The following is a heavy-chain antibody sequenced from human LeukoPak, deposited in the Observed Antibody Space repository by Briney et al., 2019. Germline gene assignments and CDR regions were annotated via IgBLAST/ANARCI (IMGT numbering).Heavy chain of an antibody. D-gene: IGHD6-19*01. CDR3: ARAVSGRFAY. CDR1: GGSMGPYH. Sequence: SETLSLTCTVSGGSMGPYHWGWIRQPPGKGLEWTGYIYYSGSTNYNPSLNSRVTISVDTSKNQFSLRLSSVTAADTAIYYCARAVSGRFAYWGQGTLVTVSS. CDR2: IYYSGST. J-gene: IGHJ4*02. V-gene: IGHV4-59*08.